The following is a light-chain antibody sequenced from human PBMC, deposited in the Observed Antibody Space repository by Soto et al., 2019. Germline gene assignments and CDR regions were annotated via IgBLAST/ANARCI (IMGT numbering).Light chain of an antibody. CDR2: GAS. J-gene: IGKJ2*01. V-gene: IGKV1D-13*01. CDR3: QQFKNYPRT. Sequence: AIQLTQSPSSLSASVGDRVTITCRASQDISSALVWYQQKPGKAPKLLIYGASSLESGVPSRFSGSGSGTDFTLTIRNLQPEDFATYHCQQFKNYPRTFGQGTKVDIK. CDR1: QDISSA.